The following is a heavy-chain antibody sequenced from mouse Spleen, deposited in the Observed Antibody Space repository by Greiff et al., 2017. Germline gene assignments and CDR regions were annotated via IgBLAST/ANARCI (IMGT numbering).Heavy chain of an antibody. V-gene: IGHV5-6-5*01. Sequence: EVQLVESGGGLVKPGGSLKLSCAASGFTFSSYAMSWVRQTPEKRLEWVASISSGGSTYYPDSVKGRFTISRGNARNTLYLQMSSLRSEDTAMYYCASQDYSYYSYDVWGQGTLVTVSA. J-gene: IGHJ3*01. D-gene: IGHD2-12*01. CDR3: ASQDYSYYSYDV. CDR1: GFTFSSYA. CDR2: ISSGGST.